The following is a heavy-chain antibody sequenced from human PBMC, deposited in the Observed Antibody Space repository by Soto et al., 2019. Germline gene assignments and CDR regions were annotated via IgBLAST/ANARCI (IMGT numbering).Heavy chain of an antibody. Sequence: GGSLRLSCSASGFTFSNYAMSWVRQAPGKGLEWVASISGSGRSTNYADSVKGRFTISRDNSKNTLAVQMSSLRAEDTAVYYCARDGGNICSAGSCYFQAPDYWGQGTLVTVSS. CDR2: ISGSGRST. V-gene: IGHV3-23*01. CDR3: ARDGGNICSAGSCYFQAPDY. J-gene: IGHJ4*02. D-gene: IGHD2-15*01. CDR1: GFTFSNYA.